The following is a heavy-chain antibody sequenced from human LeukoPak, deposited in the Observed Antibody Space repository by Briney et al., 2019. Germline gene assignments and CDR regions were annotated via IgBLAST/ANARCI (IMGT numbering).Heavy chain of an antibody. CDR3: VRDFNWGFDY. CDR2: TRYRSTWMT. D-gene: IGHD7-27*01. CDR1: GDSVSSKSVS. Sequence: SQTLSLTCAISGDSVSSKSVSWSWIRQSPSGGLEFLGRTRYRSTWMTFYSLSVQSRMTINADTSRNHVSLRLNSVTPEDTALYYCVRDFNWGFDYWGQGTLATVSS. V-gene: IGHV6-1*01. J-gene: IGHJ4*02.